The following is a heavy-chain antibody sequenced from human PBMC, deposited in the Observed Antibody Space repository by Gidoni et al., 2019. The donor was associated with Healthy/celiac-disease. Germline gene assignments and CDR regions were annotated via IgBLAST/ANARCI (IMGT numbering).Heavy chain of an antibody. CDR3: ARVREGIQLLPPDTTRGGY. CDR2: ISSSSSYI. Sequence: EVQLVESGGGLVKPGGSLRLSCAASGFTFSSYSMTWVRQAPGKGLEWVSSISSSSSYIYYADSVKGRFTISRDNAKNSLYLQMNSLRAEDTAVYYCARVREGIQLLPPDTTRGGYWGQGTLVTVSS. D-gene: IGHD5-18*01. J-gene: IGHJ4*02. CDR1: GFTFSSYS. V-gene: IGHV3-21*01.